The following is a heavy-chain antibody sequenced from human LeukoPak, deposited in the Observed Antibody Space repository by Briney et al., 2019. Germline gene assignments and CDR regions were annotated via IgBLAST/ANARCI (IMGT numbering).Heavy chain of an antibody. D-gene: IGHD3-22*01. CDR3: AKEPYYYDSSGYPYYFNY. Sequence: SETLSLTCSVSGGSIISDSYYWNWIRQPAGKGREWIGRMYTSGTTNYNPSLKSRVTISVDTSKNQFSLKLNSVTAADTAVYYCAKEPYYYDSSGYPYYFNYWGQGTLVTVSS. CDR2: MYTSGTT. CDR1: GGSIISDSYY. J-gene: IGHJ4*02. V-gene: IGHV4-61*02.